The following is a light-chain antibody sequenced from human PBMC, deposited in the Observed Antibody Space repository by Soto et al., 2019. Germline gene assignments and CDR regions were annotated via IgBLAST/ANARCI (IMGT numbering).Light chain of an antibody. J-gene: IGLJ2*01. CDR3: AAWDDTLSGLV. V-gene: IGLV1-47*01. CDR2: RAD. Sequence: QSVLTQPPSVSGTPGQTVSISCSGRSSNIGSNYVYWYQQLPGTAPRLLMYRADQRPSGVPDRFSGSKSGTSASLAIGGLRSEDEADYYCAAWDDTLSGLVFGGGTKVTVL. CDR1: SSNIGSNY.